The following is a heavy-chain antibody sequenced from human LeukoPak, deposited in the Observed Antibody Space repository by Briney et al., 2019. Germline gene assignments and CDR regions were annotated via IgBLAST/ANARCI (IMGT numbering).Heavy chain of an antibody. Sequence: GGSLRLSCAASGFTFSSYAMHWVRQAPGKGLEWVAVISYDGSNKYYADSVKGRFTISRDNSKNTLYLQMNSLRAEDTAVYYCAKDLRSSSWYRRKDYGMDVWGQGTTVTVSS. J-gene: IGHJ6*02. CDR3: AKDLRSSSWYRRKDYGMDV. CDR1: GFTFSSYA. CDR2: ISYDGSNK. V-gene: IGHV3-30-3*01. D-gene: IGHD6-13*01.